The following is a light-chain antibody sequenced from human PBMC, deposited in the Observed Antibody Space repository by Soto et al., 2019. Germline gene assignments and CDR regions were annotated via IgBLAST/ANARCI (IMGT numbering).Light chain of an antibody. J-gene: IGKJ1*01. CDR3: QQLDSYPRT. V-gene: IGKV1-9*01. CDR2: TAS. CDR1: QGISSY. Sequence: DIQLTQSPSFLSASVGDRVTIACRASQGISSYLAWYQLKPGKAPKLLISTASSLQSGVPSRFSGSGSGTEFTLTISSLQPEDFATYYCQQLDSYPRTLGQGTKVDI.